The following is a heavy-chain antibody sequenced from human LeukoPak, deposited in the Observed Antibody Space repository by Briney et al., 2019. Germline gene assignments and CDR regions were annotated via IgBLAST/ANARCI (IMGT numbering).Heavy chain of an antibody. V-gene: IGHV6-1*01. CDR2: TYCRSKWYN. CDR3: ASSDCSGGSCHFDY. D-gene: IGHD2-15*01. CDR1: GDSVSSNSAA. Sequence: SQTLSLTCAISGDSVSSNSAAWNWIRQSPSRGLEWLGRTYCRSKWYNGYAVSVKSRITINPDTSKNQFSLQLNSVTPEDTAVYYCASSDCSGGSCHFDYWGQGSLVTVSS. J-gene: IGHJ4*02.